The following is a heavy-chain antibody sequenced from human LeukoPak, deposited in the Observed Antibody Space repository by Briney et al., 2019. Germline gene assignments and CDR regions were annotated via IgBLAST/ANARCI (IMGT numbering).Heavy chain of an antibody. Sequence: SVKVSCKASGGTFSSYAISWVRQAPGQGLEWMGRIIPILGIANYAQKFQGRVTITADKSTSTAYMELSSLRSEDTAVYYCARCALDFYYYYGMDVWGQGTTVTVSS. CDR2: IIPILGIA. CDR1: GGTFSSYA. J-gene: IGHJ6*02. CDR3: ARCALDFYYYYGMDV. V-gene: IGHV1-69*04.